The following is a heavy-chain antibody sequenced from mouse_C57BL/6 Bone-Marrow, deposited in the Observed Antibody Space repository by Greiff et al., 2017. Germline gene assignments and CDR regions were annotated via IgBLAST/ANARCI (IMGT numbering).Heavy chain of an antibody. V-gene: IGHV7-3*01. J-gene: IGHJ4*01. CDR1: GFTFTDYY. D-gene: IGHD1-1*01. CDR2: IRNKANAYST. CDR3: ASFRYCGRRCDAMDY. Sequence: DVMLVESGGGLVQPGGSLSLSCAASGFTFTDYYISWVRQPPGKALEWLGFIRNKANAYSTEYCASVQGRFTISRDNSKSILSLQMNALGAEDSATYYCASFRYCGRRCDAMDYWGQGTSVTVSS.